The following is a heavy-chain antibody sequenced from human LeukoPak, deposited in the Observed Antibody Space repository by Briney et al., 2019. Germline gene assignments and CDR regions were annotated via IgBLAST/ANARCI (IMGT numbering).Heavy chain of an antibody. J-gene: IGHJ5*02. CDR2: TYYRSKWYN. Sequence: SQTLSLTCAFSGDSVSSNSALWNWIRQSPSRGLEWLGRTYYRSKWYNDYTVSVKSRITINPDTSKNQFSLQLNSVTPEDTAVYYCAKSGSANWFDPGGQGTLVTVP. CDR1: GDSVSSNSAL. V-gene: IGHV6-1*01. CDR3: AKSGSANWFDP.